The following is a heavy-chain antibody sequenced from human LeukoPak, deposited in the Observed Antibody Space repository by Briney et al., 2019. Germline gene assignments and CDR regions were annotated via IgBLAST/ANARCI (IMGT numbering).Heavy chain of an antibody. V-gene: IGHV3-21*04. J-gene: IGHJ6*03. CDR2: ISGSSSYI. D-gene: IGHD5-12*01. CDR1: GFTFSSFR. CDR3: ARVNSGYDFHYYYYMDV. Sequence: GGSLRLSCAASGFTFSSFRMNWVRQAPGKGLEWVSSISGSSSYIYYADSVKGRFTISRDNAKNSLYLQMNSLRAEDTAVYYCARVNSGYDFHYYYYMDVWGKGTTVTISS.